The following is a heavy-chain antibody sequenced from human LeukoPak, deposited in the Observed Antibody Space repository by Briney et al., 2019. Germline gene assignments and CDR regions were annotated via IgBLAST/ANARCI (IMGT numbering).Heavy chain of an antibody. Sequence: GGSLRLSCAASGSTFSSYWMHWVRQAPGKGLVWVSRINSDGSSTSYADSVKGRFTISRDNAKNTLYLQMNSLRAEDTAVYYCVRGVLVRYYYMDVWGKGTTVTVSS. CDR1: GSTFSSYW. CDR3: VRGVLVRYYYMDV. J-gene: IGHJ6*03. CDR2: INSDGSST. D-gene: IGHD3-10*01. V-gene: IGHV3-74*01.